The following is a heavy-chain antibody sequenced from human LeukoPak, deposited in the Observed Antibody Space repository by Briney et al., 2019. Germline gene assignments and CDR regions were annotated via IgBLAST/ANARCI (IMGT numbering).Heavy chain of an antibody. Sequence: SETLSLTCAVCGGSFSGYYWSWIRQPPGKGLEWIGEINHSGSTNYNPSLKSRVTISVDTSKNQFSLKLSSVTAADTAVYYCARKGYSYGYFNYWGQGTLVTVSS. CDR2: INHSGST. V-gene: IGHV4-34*01. CDR3: ARKGYSYGYFNY. CDR1: GGSFSGYY. J-gene: IGHJ4*02. D-gene: IGHD5-18*01.